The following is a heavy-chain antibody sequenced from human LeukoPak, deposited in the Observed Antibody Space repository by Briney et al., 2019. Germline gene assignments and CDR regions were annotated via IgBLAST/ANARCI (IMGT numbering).Heavy chain of an antibody. Sequence: PGGSLRLSCAASGFTVSSNYMSWVRQAPGKGLEWVSVIYSGGSTYYADSVKGRLTISRDNSKNTLYLQMNSLRAEDTAVYYCARDLHGYDAFDIWGQGTMVTVSS. CDR2: IYSGGST. CDR3: ARDLHGYDAFDI. V-gene: IGHV3-66*02. J-gene: IGHJ3*02. D-gene: IGHD3-22*01. CDR1: GFTVSSNY.